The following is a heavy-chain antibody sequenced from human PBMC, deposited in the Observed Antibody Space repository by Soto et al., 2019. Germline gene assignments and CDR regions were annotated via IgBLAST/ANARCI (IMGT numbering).Heavy chain of an antibody. CDR1: GLSFSSYA. Sequence: GSLRLSCAPSGLSFSSYAMSWVRQAPGKGLEGVSAISGSGGSTYYADSVKGRFTISRDNSKNTLYLQMNRLRAEDTAVYYCAKDIYDSSGYYPHYYYYYGMDVWGQGTTVTVSS. D-gene: IGHD3-22*01. V-gene: IGHV3-23*01. CDR3: AKDIYDSSGYYPHYYYYYGMDV. CDR2: ISGSGGST. J-gene: IGHJ6*02.